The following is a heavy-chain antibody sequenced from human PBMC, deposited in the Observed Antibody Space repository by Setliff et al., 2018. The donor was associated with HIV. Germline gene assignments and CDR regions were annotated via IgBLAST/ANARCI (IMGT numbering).Heavy chain of an antibody. Sequence: GASVKVSCKASGGTFSSFAISWVRQAPGQGLEWLGGIIPILEKTNYAQKFQGRVTITADTSTSTAYMELSRLRSDDTAVYYCARDRYYLDSSGLANYWGQGTLVTVSS. CDR2: IIPILEKT. CDR3: ARDRYYLDSSGLANY. CDR1: GGTFSSFA. J-gene: IGHJ4*02. D-gene: IGHD3-22*01. V-gene: IGHV1-69*10.